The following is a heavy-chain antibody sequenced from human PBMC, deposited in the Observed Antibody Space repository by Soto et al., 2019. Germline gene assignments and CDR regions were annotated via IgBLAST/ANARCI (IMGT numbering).Heavy chain of an antibody. V-gene: IGHV4-59*01. CDR2: LYNSGST. CDR3: ARESRARDWYFDI. CDR1: GVSMRSFF. Sequence: QVQLQESGPGLVKPSETLSLSCTVSGVSMRSFFWSWIRQPPGKGLEWIGHLYNSGSTNYNPSLKSRVTISVDTSKNQFSLNLTSVTAADTAVYYCARESRARDWYFDIWGRGTPVTVSS. J-gene: IGHJ2*01.